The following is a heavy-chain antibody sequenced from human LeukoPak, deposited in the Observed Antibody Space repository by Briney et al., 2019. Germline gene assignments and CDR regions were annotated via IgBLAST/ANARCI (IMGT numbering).Heavy chain of an antibody. Sequence: GSLRLSCAASGFTFSSYWMTWVRQAPGKGLEWVGRIRSKANSYATAYAASVKGRFTISRDDSKNTAYLQMNSLKTEDTAVYYCTIRGLIAVGAFDIWGQGTMVTVSS. CDR2: IRSKANSYAT. D-gene: IGHD6-19*01. CDR3: TIRGLIAVGAFDI. CDR1: GFTFSSYW. V-gene: IGHV3-73*01. J-gene: IGHJ3*02.